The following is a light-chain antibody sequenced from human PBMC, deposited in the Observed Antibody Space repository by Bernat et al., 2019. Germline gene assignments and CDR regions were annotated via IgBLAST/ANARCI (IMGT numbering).Light chain of an antibody. CDR3: SSYTCSATVV. Sequence: QSDLTQPASVSGSPGQSITISCTGTSSDVGAYNYVSWYQQDPGKAPKLMIYDVTNRPSGVSNPFSGSKSGNTASLTIAGLQAEDEADYYCSSYTCSATVVFGGGTKLTVL. CDR2: DVT. V-gene: IGLV2-14*01. J-gene: IGLJ2*01. CDR1: SSDVGAYNY.